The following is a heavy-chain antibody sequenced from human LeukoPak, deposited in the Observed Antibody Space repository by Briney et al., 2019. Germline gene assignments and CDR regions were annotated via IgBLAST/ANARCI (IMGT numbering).Heavy chain of an antibody. CDR2: ISGSGGST. CDR1: GITFSNYG. V-gene: IGHV3-23*01. CDR3: ARDYYGSGSYWDPFDY. J-gene: IGHJ4*02. D-gene: IGHD3-10*01. Sequence: GGTLRLSCAASGITFSNYGMNWVRQAPGKGLEWVSAISGSGGSTYYADSVKGRFTISRDNPKNTLYLQMNSLRAEDTAVYYCARDYYGSGSYWDPFDYWGQGTLVTVSS.